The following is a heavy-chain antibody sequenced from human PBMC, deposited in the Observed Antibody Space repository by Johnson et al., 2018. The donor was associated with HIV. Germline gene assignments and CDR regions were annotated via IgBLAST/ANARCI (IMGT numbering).Heavy chain of an antibody. CDR3: MTMATTHEGYAFDI. V-gene: IGHV3-15*01. D-gene: IGHD5-24*01. J-gene: IGHJ3*02. CDR2: IKSKTDGGTT. CDR1: GFTFSNAW. Sequence: VQLVESGGGLVQPGGSLRLSCAASGFTFSNAWMSWVRQAPGKGLEWVGRIKSKTDGGTTDSAAPVKGRFTISRDDSKNTLYLQMNSLKTEDTAVYYCMTMATTHEGYAFDIWGQGTMVTVSS.